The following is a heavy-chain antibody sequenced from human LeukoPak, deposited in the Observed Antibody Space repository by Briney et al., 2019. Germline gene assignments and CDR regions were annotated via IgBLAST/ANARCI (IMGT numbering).Heavy chain of an antibody. CDR1: GFRFSTYG. D-gene: IGHD5-24*01. Sequence: GGSLRLSCAASGFRFSTYGMHWVRQAPGRGLEWVTFIQYDGTNKYYADSVRGRFTISRDNSKNTLFLQMSSLRAEDTAVYYCAKDDGWLQLGGIDYWGQGTLVTVSS. V-gene: IGHV3-30*02. CDR2: IQYDGTNK. J-gene: IGHJ4*02. CDR3: AKDDGWLQLGGIDY.